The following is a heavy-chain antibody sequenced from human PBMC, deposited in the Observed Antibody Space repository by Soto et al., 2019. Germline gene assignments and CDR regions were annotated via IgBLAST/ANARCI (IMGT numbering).Heavy chain of an antibody. CDR2: IYYSGST. CDR3: ARVEYYGSGSYSWDYYYYYGMDV. J-gene: IGHJ6*02. V-gene: IGHV4-61*01. CDR1: GVSVSSGSYY. Sequence: SETLSLTCTVSGVSVSSGSYYWSWIRQPPGKGLEWIGYIYYSGSTNYNPSLKSRVTISVDTSKNQFSLKLSSVTAADTAVYYCARVEYYGSGSYSWDYYYYYGMDVWGQGTTVTVSS. D-gene: IGHD3-10*01.